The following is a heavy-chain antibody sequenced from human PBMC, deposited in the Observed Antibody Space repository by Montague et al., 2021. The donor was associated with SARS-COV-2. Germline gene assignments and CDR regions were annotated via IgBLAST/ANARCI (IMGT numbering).Heavy chain of an antibody. CDR3: TRARSKAIDY. V-gene: IGHV4-4*02. Sequence: SETLSLTCAVSGESMTRSWWTWARQPPGQRLQWIGEIFHDGTSRSNYNPALKSRVTISIDTSKNQFFLRLSSVTAADTVLYFCTRARSKAIDYWGQGALVTVSS. CDR2: IFHDGTS. CDR1: GESMTRSW. J-gene: IGHJ4*02. D-gene: IGHD2/OR15-2a*01.